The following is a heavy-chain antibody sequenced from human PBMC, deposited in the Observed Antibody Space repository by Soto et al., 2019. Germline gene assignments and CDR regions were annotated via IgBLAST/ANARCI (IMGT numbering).Heavy chain of an antibody. Sequence: HVQLVQSGGEVKKPGASVKVSCKPSGYTFTNYVISWVRQAPGQGLEYMGWISPFNGHTKYAQKFQGRVTLTTETSTSTAYRELRSLINDDTAVYYCARDAGSESYLAYWGQGTLVSVSS. D-gene: IGHD1-26*01. CDR2: ISPFNGHT. CDR1: GYTFTNYV. CDR3: ARDAGSESYLAY. J-gene: IGHJ4*02. V-gene: IGHV1-18*01.